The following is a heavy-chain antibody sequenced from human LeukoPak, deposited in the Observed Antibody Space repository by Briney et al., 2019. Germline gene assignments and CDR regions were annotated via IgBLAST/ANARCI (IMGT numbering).Heavy chain of an antibody. V-gene: IGHV3-30*02. Sequence: GGSLRLSCAASGFTFSSYGMHWVRQAPGKGLEWVAFIRYDGSNKYYADSVKGRFTISRDNSQNTLYPQMNSLRAEDTAVYYCVKDREGYCTTGVCSLDYWGQGTLVTVSS. J-gene: IGHJ4*02. CDR3: VKDREGYCTTGVCSLDY. D-gene: IGHD2-8*01. CDR1: GFTFSSYG. CDR2: IRYDGSNK.